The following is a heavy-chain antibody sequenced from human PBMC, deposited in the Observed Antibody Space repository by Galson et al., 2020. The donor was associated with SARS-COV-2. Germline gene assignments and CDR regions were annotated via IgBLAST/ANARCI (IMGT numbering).Heavy chain of an antibody. CDR3: ATYSVVVVAPTPLRADY. J-gene: IGHJ4*02. Sequence: SETLSLTCTVSAYSISSGYFWGWIRQPPGKGREWMGSISHSGSTYYNPSLKSRVTISVDTSKNQFSLKLSSVTAADTAVYYCATYSVVVVAPTPLRADYWGQGTLVTVSS. CDR1: AYSISSGYF. V-gene: IGHV4-38-2*02. D-gene: IGHD2-15*01. CDR2: ISHSGST.